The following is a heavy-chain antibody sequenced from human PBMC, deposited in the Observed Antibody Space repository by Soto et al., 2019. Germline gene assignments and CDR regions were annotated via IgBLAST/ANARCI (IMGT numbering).Heavy chain of an antibody. J-gene: IGHJ5*02. CDR1: GYPFTELS. D-gene: IGHD3-10*01. Sequence: QVQLVQSGAEVTKPGASVKVSCKVSGYPFTELSMHWVRQAPGKGLEWLGGYNPEEGETMSAQKFQGRLTMTEDISTDTAYMELRSVRSEDTAMYYCATDITYGPGRDDHWGQGTLVTVSS. CDR2: YNPEEGET. V-gene: IGHV1-24*01. CDR3: ATDITYGPGRDDH.